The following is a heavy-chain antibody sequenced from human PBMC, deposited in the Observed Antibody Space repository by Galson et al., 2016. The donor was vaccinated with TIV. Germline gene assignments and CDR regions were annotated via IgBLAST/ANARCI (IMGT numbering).Heavy chain of an antibody. CDR1: GFTFDDYA. CDR3: CKGSGDAQYYFYTDA. CDR2: ISWNGGKV. Sequence: SLRLSCAGSGFTFDDYALHWVRQRPGKGLEWLSGISWNGGKVDYADSVKGRFTISRDNAKNSLYLQMNSLRTDDTALYYCCKGSGDAQYYFYTDAWGEGTTVIVSS. J-gene: IGHJ6*03. V-gene: IGHV3-9*01. D-gene: IGHD2-21*01.